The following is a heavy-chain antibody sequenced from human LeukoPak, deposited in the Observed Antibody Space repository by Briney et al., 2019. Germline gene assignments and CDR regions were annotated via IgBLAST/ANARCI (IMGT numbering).Heavy chain of an antibody. CDR2: IAAYNGNT. Sequence: ASVKVSCKASGYTFTGYYMHWVRQAPGQGLEWMGWIAAYNGNTNYAQKLQGRVTMTTDTSTSTAYMELRSLRSDDTAIYYCARDGYFDSWGQGTLVTVSS. CDR1: GYTFTGYY. CDR3: ARDGYFDS. D-gene: IGHD6-13*01. V-gene: IGHV1-18*04. J-gene: IGHJ4*02.